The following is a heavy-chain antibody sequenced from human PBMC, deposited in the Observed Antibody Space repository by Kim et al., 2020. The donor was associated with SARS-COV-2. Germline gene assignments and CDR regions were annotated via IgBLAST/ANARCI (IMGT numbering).Heavy chain of an antibody. V-gene: IGHV4-59*01. CDR2: IYYSGST. D-gene: IGHD3-3*01. J-gene: IGHJ4*02. Sequence: SETLSLTCTVSGGSFSSYYWSWIRQPPGKGLEWIGYIYYSGSTNYNPSLKSRVTISVDTSKNQFSLKLSSVTAADTAVYYCARETSITIFGVVTHASYFDYWGQGTLVTVSS. CDR3: ARETSITIFGVVTHASYFDY. CDR1: GGSFSSYY.